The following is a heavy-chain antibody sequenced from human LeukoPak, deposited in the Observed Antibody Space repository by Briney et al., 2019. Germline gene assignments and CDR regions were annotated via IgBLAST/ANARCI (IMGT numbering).Heavy chain of an antibody. CDR3: AREYGAFDY. V-gene: IGHV3-48*03. D-gene: IGHD1-26*01. J-gene: IGHJ4*02. CDR2: ISSSGSTI. CDR1: GFIFSSYE. Sequence: GGSLRLSCAASGFIFSSYEMNWVRQAPGKGLEWVSYISSSGSTIYYADSVKGRFTISRDNAKNSLYLQMNSLRAEDTAVYYCAREYGAFDYWGQGTLVTVSS.